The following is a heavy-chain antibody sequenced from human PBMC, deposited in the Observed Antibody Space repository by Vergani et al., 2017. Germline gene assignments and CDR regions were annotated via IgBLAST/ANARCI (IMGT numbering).Heavy chain of an antibody. V-gene: IGHV1-46*01. J-gene: IGHJ5*02. CDR2: INPSGGST. CDR1: GYTFTSYG. Sequence: QVPLVQSGAAVKTPGASVKVSCTASGYTFTSYGISWVRQAPGQGLEWMGIINPSGGSTSYAQKFQGRVTMTRDTSTSTVYMELSSLRSEDTAVYYCARVGGYGDWFDPWGQGTLVTVSS. CDR3: ARVGGYGDWFDP. D-gene: IGHD5-12*01.